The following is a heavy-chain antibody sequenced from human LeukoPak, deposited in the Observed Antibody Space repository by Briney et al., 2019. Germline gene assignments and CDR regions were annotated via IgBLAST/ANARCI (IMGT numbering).Heavy chain of an antibody. CDR2: IRGSTTTT. Sequence: PGGSLRLSXAASGFTFSTYAMSWVRQAPGKGLEWVSTIRGSTTTTLYADSVKGRFTISRDNSKDTLCLRMNSLRAEDTAVYYCAKRYIGNYYFDYWGQGTLVTVSS. V-gene: IGHV3-23*01. CDR3: AKRYIGNYYFDY. CDR1: GFTFSTYA. J-gene: IGHJ4*02. D-gene: IGHD3-16*02.